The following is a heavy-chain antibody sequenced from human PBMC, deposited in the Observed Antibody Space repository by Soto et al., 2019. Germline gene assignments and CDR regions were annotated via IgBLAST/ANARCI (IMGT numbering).Heavy chain of an antibody. Sequence: SETLSLTCAVFGGSFRDYYWSWIRLPPGKGLEWIGEIHHSGSTKYNPSLKSRVTISVDTSKNQFSLKVNSVTAADTAVYYCGRGSDYFCNYWSQGTLVIVSS. J-gene: IGHJ4*02. CDR1: GGSFRDYY. D-gene: IGHD3-16*01. CDR2: IHHSGST. V-gene: IGHV4-34*01. CDR3: GRGSDYFCNY.